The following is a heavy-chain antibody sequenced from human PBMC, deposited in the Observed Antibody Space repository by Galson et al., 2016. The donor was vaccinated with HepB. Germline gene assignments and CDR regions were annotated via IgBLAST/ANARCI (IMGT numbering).Heavy chain of an antibody. D-gene: IGHD1-26*01. Sequence: ETLSLTCTVSGGSVRGGSFHWSWIRQPPGKGLEWIGYLYYTGSTNYNPSLKSQVTISVDTSTGSTPYNPSLKSQFTISVDTSKNQFSLNLSSVTAADTAVYYCARGSVLAGINHWGQGTLVTVSS. J-gene: IGHJ5*02. CDR2: LYYTGST. V-gene: IGHV4-61*01. CDR1: GGSVRGGSFH. CDR3: KNQFSLNLSSVTAADTAVYYCARGSVLAGINH.